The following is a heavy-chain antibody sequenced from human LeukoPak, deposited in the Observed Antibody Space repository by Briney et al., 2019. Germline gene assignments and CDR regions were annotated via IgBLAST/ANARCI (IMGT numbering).Heavy chain of an antibody. D-gene: IGHD4-11*01. V-gene: IGHV4-59*01. J-gene: IGHJ4*02. Sequence: PSETLFLTCTVSGGSISSYYWSWIRQPPGKGLEWIGYIYYSGSTNYNPSLKSRVTISVDTSKNQFSLKLSSVTAADTAVYYCARDSGSNYYFDYWGQGTLVTVSS. CDR2: IYYSGST. CDR1: GGSISSYY. CDR3: ARDSGSNYYFDY.